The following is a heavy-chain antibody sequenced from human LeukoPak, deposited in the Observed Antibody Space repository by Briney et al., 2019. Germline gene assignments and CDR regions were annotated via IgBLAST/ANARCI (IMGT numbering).Heavy chain of an antibody. CDR3: ARQGILTGYPYFDY. CDR1: GYRFTSHW. Sequence: GEPLKISCKGSGYRFTSHWVGWVRQMPGKGLEWMGVVYPGDSHTRYSPSFQGQVTISADKSIGTAYLQWRSRKASDTAMYYCARQGILTGYPYFDYWGQGTLVTVSS. CDR2: VYPGDSHT. J-gene: IGHJ4*02. V-gene: IGHV5-51*01. D-gene: IGHD3-9*01.